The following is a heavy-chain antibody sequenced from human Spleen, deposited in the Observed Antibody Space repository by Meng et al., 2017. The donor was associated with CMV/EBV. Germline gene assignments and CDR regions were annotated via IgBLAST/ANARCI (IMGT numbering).Heavy chain of an antibody. CDR2: IYPGDSDT. CDR3: ARHLISSTSPYYGMDV. CDR1: GYSFTSYW. V-gene: IGHV5-51*01. Sequence: KVSCKGSGYSFTSYWIGWVRQMPGKGLEWMGIIYPGDSDTRYSPSFQGQVTISADKSISTAYLQWSSLKASDTAIYYCARHLISSTSPYYGMDVWGQGTTVTVSS. J-gene: IGHJ6*02. D-gene: IGHD2-2*01.